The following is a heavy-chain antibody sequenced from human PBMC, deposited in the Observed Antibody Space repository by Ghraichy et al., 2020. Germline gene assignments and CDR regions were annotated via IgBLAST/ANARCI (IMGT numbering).Heavy chain of an antibody. J-gene: IGHJ6*02. D-gene: IGHD6-6*01. CDR2: INHSGST. CDR3: ARLVVRAYYYYGMDV. V-gene: IGHV4-34*01. Sequence: SETLSLTCAVYGGSFSGYYWSWIRQPPGKGLEWIGEINHSGSTNYNPSLKSRVTISVDTSKNQFSLKLSSVTAADTAVYYCARLVVRAYYYYGMDVWGQGTTVTVSS. CDR1: GGSFSGYY.